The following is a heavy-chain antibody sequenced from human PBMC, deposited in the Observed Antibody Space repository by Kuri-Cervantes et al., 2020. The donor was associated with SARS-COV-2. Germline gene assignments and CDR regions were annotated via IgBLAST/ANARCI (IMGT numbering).Heavy chain of an antibody. J-gene: IGHJ4*02. CDR3: TRAPEGDFWSGYYYFDY. Sequence: GGSLRLSCAASGFTFSSYSMNWVRQAPGKRLEWVSSISSSSSYIYYADSVKGRFTISRDNAKNTLYLQMNSLKTEDTAVYYCTRAPEGDFWSGYYYFDYWGQGTLVTVSS. D-gene: IGHD3-3*01. CDR2: ISSSSSYI. CDR1: GFTFSSYS. V-gene: IGHV3-21*03.